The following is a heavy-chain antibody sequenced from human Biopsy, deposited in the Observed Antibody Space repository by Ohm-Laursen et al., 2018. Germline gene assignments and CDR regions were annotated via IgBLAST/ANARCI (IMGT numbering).Heavy chain of an antibody. CDR1: SVSISSDY. CDR3: ARATNSTGWPYYYYYSMDV. D-gene: IGHD2/OR15-2a*01. V-gene: IGHV4-59*13. CDR2: INNSTIT. J-gene: IGHJ6*02. Sequence: SGTLSCTSSVFSVSISSDYWVRHPPTPGLGWVWIVYINNSTITNSNSSINRRVTISVDTSKTQFLLRLNSVTAADTAVYYWARATNSTGWPYYYYYSMDVWGQGTTVTVSS.